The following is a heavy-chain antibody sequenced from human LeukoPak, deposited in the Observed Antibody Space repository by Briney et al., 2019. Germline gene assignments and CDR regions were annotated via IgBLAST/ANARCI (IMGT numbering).Heavy chain of an antibody. J-gene: IGHJ4*02. CDR3: ARADGITIFGVAIFDY. Sequence: ASVKVSCKASGYTFTGYYMHWVRQAPGQGLEWMGWINPNSGGTNYAQKFQGRVTMTRDTSISTAYMELSSLRSEDTAVYYCARADGITIFGVAIFDYWGQGTLVTVSS. V-gene: IGHV1-2*02. CDR2: INPNSGGT. CDR1: GYTFTGYY. D-gene: IGHD3-3*01.